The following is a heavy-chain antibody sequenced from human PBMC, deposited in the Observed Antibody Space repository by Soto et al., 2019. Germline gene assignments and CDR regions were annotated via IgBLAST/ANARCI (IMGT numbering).Heavy chain of an antibody. Sequence: ASVKVSCKASGYTFTSYAMHWVRQAPGQRLEWMGWINAGNGNTKYSQKFQGRVTITRDTSASTAYMELSSLRSEDTAVYYCARENIVVVPAATRNDAFDIWGQGTMVTVSS. J-gene: IGHJ3*02. CDR3: ARENIVVVPAATRNDAFDI. CDR1: GYTFTSYA. V-gene: IGHV1-3*01. CDR2: INAGNGNT. D-gene: IGHD2-2*01.